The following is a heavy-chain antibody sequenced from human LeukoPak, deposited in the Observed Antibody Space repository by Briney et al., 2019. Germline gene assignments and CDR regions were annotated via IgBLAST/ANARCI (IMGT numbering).Heavy chain of an antibody. CDR1: GYSFTSYW. CDR3: ARQPLGVVVPAAMDGGGDAFDI. D-gene: IGHD2-2*01. Sequence: KDGESLKISCKGSGYSFTSYWIGWVRQMPGKGLEWMGRIDPSDSYTNYSPSFQGHVTISADKSISTAYLQWSSLKASDTAMYYCARQPLGVVVPAAMDGGGDAFDIWGQGTMVTVSS. J-gene: IGHJ3*02. V-gene: IGHV5-10-1*01. CDR2: IDPSDSYT.